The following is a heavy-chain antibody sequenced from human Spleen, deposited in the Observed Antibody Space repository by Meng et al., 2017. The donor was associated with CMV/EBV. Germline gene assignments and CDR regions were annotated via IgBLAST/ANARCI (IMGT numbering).Heavy chain of an antibody. CDR2: INHSGST. J-gene: IGHJ4*02. CDR3: ASPLQDY. CDR1: GGSFSGYY. Sequence: VQLQQWGAGLLKPSETLSRTCAVYGGSFSGYYWSWIRQPPGKGLEWIGEINHSGSTNYNPSLKSRVTISVDTSKNQFSLKLSSVTAADTAVYYCASPLQDYWGQGTLVTVSS. V-gene: IGHV4-34*01.